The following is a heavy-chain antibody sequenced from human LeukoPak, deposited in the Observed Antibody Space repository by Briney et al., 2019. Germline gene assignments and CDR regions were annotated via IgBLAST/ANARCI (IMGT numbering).Heavy chain of an antibody. CDR3: ARIDYGGNSGGGY. CDR1: GFTFSSYS. Sequence: GGSLRLSCAASGFTFSSYSMNWVRQAPGKGLEWVSSISSSSSYIYYADSVKGRFTISRDNAKNSLYLQMNSLRAEDTAVYYCARIDYGGNSGGGYWGQGTLVTVSS. J-gene: IGHJ4*02. D-gene: IGHD4-23*01. V-gene: IGHV3-21*01. CDR2: ISSSSSYI.